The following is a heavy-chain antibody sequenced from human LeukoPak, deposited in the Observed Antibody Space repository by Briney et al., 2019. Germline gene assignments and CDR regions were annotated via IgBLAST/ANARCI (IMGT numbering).Heavy chain of an antibody. CDR1: GFAFSAYW. V-gene: IGHV3-74*01. J-gene: IGHJ4*02. Sequence: GGSLRLSCAASGFAFSAYWMHWVRQAPGKGLEWVSRINEDATTITYADSVKGRFIISRDNSKDTLYLQMNNLRAEDMAVYYCAKDAPGDFRFDLWGQGTLVTVSS. CDR3: AKDAPGDFRFDL. D-gene: IGHD3-16*01. CDR2: INEDATTI.